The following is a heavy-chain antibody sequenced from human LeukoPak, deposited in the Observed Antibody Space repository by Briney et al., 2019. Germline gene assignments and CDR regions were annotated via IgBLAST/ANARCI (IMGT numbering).Heavy chain of an antibody. CDR2: ISSSSSYI. J-gene: IGHJ4*02. CDR3: AREDGYNFGTDY. V-gene: IGHV3-21*01. Sequence: GGSLRLSCAASGFTFSSYWMSWVRQAPEKGLEWVSSISSSSSYIYYADSVKGRFTISRDNAKNSLYLQMNSLRAEDTAVYYCAREDGYNFGTDYWGQGTLVTVSS. D-gene: IGHD5-24*01. CDR1: GFTFSSYW.